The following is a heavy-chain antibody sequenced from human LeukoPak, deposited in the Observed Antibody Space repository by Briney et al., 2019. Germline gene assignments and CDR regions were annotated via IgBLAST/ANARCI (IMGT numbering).Heavy chain of an antibody. CDR1: GFSFSIYE. Sequence: GGSLRLSCAASGFSFSIYEMNCVRQAPGKGLEWISYISSSGTTIYYADSVKGRFTISRDNAKNSLYLQMNSLRAEDTAVYYCARDNGGYPYYFDYWGQGTLVTVSS. J-gene: IGHJ4*02. CDR3: ARDNGGYPYYFDY. CDR2: ISSSGTTI. V-gene: IGHV3-48*03. D-gene: IGHD1-26*01.